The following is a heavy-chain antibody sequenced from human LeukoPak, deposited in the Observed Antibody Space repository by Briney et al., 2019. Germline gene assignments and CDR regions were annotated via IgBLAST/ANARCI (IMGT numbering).Heavy chain of an antibody. V-gene: IGHV3-74*01. Sequence: PGGSLRLSCAASGFTFSSYWMHWVCQAPGKGLVWVSRINSDGSSTSYADSVKGRFTISRDNAKNTLYLQMNSLRAEDTAVYYCARDNTRGGLDYWGQGTLVTVSS. D-gene: IGHD2-15*01. CDR1: GFTFSSYW. CDR2: INSDGSST. J-gene: IGHJ4*02. CDR3: ARDNTRGGLDY.